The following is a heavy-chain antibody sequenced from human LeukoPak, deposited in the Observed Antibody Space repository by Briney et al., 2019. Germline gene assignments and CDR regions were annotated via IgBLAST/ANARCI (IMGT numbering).Heavy chain of an antibody. CDR2: IYYSGST. D-gene: IGHD6-13*01. CDR3: ARIRSSPYYYYYMDV. Sequence: SETLSLTCTVSGGSISSYYWSWIRQPPGKGLEWVGYIYYSGSTNYNPSLKSRVTISVDTSKNQFSLKLSSVTAADTAVYYCARIRSSPYYYYYMDVWGKGTTVTVSS. CDR1: GGSISSYY. J-gene: IGHJ6*03. V-gene: IGHV4-59*01.